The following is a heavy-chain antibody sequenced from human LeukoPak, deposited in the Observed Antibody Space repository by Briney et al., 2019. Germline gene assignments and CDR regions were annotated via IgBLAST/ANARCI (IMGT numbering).Heavy chain of an antibody. CDR1: GFTFSGSA. CDR3: ARYYYDGSGYYYLFDY. D-gene: IGHD3-22*01. CDR2: IRSKTNSYAT. V-gene: IGHV3-73*01. Sequence: GGSLRLSCAASGFTFSGSAMHWVRQASGKGLEWVGRIRSKTNSYATAYAASVKGRFTISRDDSKNTAYLQMNSLKTEDTAVYYCARYYYDGSGYYYLFDYWGQGTLVTVSS. J-gene: IGHJ4*02.